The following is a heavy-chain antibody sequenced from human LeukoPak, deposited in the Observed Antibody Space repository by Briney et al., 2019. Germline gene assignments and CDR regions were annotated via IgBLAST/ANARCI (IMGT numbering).Heavy chain of an antibody. CDR3: ARDRTCGWNYFDS. V-gene: IGHV4-4*07. D-gene: IGHD6-19*01. CDR1: GGSISSYY. J-gene: IGHJ4*02. Sequence: SETLSLTCTVSGGSISSYYWSWSRQPAGKGLEWIGRMSSSGGTSYNPSLKSRVTMSSDTSKNQFSLRLSSVTAADTAVYFCARDRTCGWNYFDSWGRGALVTVSS. CDR2: MSSSGGT.